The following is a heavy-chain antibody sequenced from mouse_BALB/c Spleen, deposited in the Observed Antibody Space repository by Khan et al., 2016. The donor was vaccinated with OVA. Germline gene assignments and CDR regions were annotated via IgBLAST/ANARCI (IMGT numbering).Heavy chain of an antibody. CDR2: IYPGSNNT. V-gene: IGHV1-77*01. CDR1: GYTFTDYN. Sequence: VQLQQSGAELARPGASVKLSCKASGYTFTDYNINWVKQRTGQGLEWIGEIYPGSNNTYYNEKFKGKATLTADKSSSTAYMPLSSLTSEDSAVYCCAREWGAWFPYWGQGTLVTVSA. J-gene: IGHJ3*01. CDR3: AREWGAWFPY.